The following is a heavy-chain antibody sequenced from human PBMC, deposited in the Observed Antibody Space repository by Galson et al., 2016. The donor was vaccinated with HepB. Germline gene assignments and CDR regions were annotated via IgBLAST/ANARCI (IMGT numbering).Heavy chain of an antibody. J-gene: IGHJ4*02. CDR2: IWSDGSNK. V-gene: IGHV3-33*01. Sequence: SLRLSCAASGFTFSSYGMHWVRQAPGKGLEWVALIWSDGSNKYYVDSVKGRFTISRDSSKNTLSLQMNSRRAEDTAVYYCAREMGVAAPAVFDYWGQGTLVTVSS. CDR3: AREMGVAAPAVFDY. D-gene: IGHD6-13*01. CDR1: GFTFSSYG.